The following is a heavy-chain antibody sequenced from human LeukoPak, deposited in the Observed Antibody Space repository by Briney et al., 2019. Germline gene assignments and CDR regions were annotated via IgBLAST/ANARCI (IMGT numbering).Heavy chain of an antibody. CDR2: IHPRDSDT. V-gene: IGHV5-51*01. CDR3: ASYSCSDGTCYPPPD. CDR1: GYSFTNYW. D-gene: IGHD2-15*01. J-gene: IGHJ4*02. Sequence: GESLKISCKGSGYSFTNYWIGWVRQMPGKGLEWMGIIHPRDSDTTYSPSFQGQVTISADKSISTAYLQWSSLKASDTAMYYCASYSCSDGTCYPPPDWGQGTLVTVSS.